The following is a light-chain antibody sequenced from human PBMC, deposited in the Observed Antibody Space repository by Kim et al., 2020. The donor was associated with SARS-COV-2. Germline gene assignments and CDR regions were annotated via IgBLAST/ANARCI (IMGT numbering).Light chain of an antibody. CDR2: KAS. CDR1: QSISRW. J-gene: IGKJ2*01. V-gene: IGKV1-5*03. Sequence: LSASVGDRFTITCRASQSISRWLTWYQQKPGKAPKVLISKASTLETGVPSRFSGSGSGTEFTLTISSLQPDDFATYCCQQYKSLYTFGQGTKLEI. CDR3: QQYKSLYT.